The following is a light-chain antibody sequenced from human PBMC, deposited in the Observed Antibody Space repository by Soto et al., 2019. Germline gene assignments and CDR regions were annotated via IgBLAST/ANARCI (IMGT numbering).Light chain of an antibody. J-gene: IGLJ2*01. CDR3: SSYAGSNNPVI. Sequence: QSVLTQPPSASGSPGQSVTISCTGTNSDIGNYNDVSWYQQHPGEAPKLLIYDVTARPSRVPDRFSGSKSGNTASLTVSGLRPEDEAHYYCSSYAGSNNPVIFGGGTKLTVL. CDR1: NSDIGNYND. CDR2: DVT. V-gene: IGLV2-8*01.